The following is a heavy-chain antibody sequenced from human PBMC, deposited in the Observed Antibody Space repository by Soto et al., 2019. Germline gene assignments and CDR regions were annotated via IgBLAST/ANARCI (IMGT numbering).Heavy chain of an antibody. CDR1: GFTFSSYE. J-gene: IGHJ5*02. CDR3: ARKTFYDILTSNWFDP. D-gene: IGHD3-9*01. CDR2: ISSSGSTI. V-gene: IGHV3-48*03. Sequence: EVQLVESGGGLVQPGGSLRLSCAASGFTFSSYEMNWVRQAPGKGLEWVSYISSSGSTIYYADSVKGRFTISRDNAKNSLYLQMNSLRAEDTAVYYCARKTFYDILTSNWFDPWGQGTLVTVSS.